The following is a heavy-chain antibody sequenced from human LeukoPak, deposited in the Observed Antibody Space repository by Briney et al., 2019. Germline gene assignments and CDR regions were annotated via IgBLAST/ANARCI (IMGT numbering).Heavy chain of an antibody. CDR2: MSYDGNNI. Sequence: GRSLRLPCVTSGFTFLDFAVHWVRQAPGKGLEWVAVMSYDGNNIYYADSVKGRFTLSRDSSKNTLYLQMNSLRPEDTAVYYCTREWGAAADYWGQGTLVTVSS. D-gene: IGHD6-13*01. CDR3: TREWGAAADY. V-gene: IGHV3-30-3*01. CDR1: GFTFLDFA. J-gene: IGHJ4*02.